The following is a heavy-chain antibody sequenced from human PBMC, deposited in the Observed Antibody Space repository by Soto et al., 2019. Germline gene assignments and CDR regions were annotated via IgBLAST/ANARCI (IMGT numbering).Heavy chain of an antibody. Sequence: GGSLRLSSEASGFTFSRYSMNSVRQAPGKGLEWVSSISSSSYIYYADSVKGRFTISRDNATNSLYLQMNSLSAEDTGVYYCGRGAERTFGDGYWCQPGGRGRHVTVAP. CDR3: GRGAERTFGDGYWCQP. V-gene: IGHV3-21*01. J-gene: IGHJ5*02. D-gene: IGHD3-10*01. CDR2: ISSSSYI. CDR1: GFTFSRYS.